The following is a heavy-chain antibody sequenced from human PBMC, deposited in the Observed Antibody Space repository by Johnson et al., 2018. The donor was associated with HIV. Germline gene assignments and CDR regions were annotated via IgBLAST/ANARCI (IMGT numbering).Heavy chain of an antibody. CDR3: AKVGATVITPRGEAFDI. D-gene: IGHD4-23*01. J-gene: IGHJ3*02. CDR2: IRYDGSNK. V-gene: IGHV3-30*02. Sequence: QVQLVESGGGVVQPGRSLRLSCAASGFTFSSYGMHWVRQAPGKGLEWVAFIRYDGSNKYYADSVKGRFTISRDNSKNTLYLQMNSLRAEDTAVYYCAKVGATVITPRGEAFDIWGQGTMVTVSS. CDR1: GFTFSSYG.